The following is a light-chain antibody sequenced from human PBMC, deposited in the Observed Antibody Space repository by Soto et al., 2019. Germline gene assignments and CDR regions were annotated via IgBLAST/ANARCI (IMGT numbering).Light chain of an antibody. J-gene: IGKJ2*03. CDR2: HAS. Sequence: IQMTQSPSTLSAFVGDRVTITCRASQSISTWLAWYQQKPGKPPKVLIYHASSLEVGVPSRFSGSGSGTEFTLPIPTLQPADFATNYCQQFYYYPYSFGQGTKLAIQ. V-gene: IGKV1-5*01. CDR3: QQFYYYPYS. CDR1: QSISTW.